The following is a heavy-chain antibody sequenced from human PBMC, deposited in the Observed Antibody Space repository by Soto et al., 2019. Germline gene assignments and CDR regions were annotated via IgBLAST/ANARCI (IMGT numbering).Heavy chain of an antibody. CDR3: ARGDTAMVTLGMDV. J-gene: IGHJ6*02. CDR2: IYYSGST. V-gene: IGHV4-30-4*01. Sequence: SETLSLTCTVSGGSISSGDYYWSWIRQPPGKGLEWIGYIYYSGSTYYNQSLKSRVTISVDTSKNQFSLKLSSVTASDTALFYCARGDTAMVTLGMDVWGQGTTVTVSS. CDR1: GGSISSGDYY. D-gene: IGHD5-18*01.